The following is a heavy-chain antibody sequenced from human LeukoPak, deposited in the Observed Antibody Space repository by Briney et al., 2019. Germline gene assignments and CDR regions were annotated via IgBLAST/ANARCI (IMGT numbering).Heavy chain of an antibody. V-gene: IGHV4-34*01. Sequence: SETLSLTCAVYGGSFSGYYWSWIRQPPGKGLEWIGEINHSGSTNYNPSLKSRVTISVDTSKNQFSLKLSSVTAADTAVYYCARSIRSPHYYDSSGYYYPHAFDYWGQGTLVTVSS. CDR3: ARSIRSPHYYDSSGYYYPHAFDY. CDR1: GGSFSGYY. D-gene: IGHD3-22*01. J-gene: IGHJ4*02. CDR2: INHSGST.